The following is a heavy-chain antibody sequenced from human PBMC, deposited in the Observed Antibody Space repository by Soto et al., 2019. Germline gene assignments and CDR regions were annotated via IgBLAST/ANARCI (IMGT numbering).Heavy chain of an antibody. CDR2: ISWNSGSI. Sequence: TGGSLRLSCAASGFTFDDYAMHWVRQAPGKGLEWVSGISWNSGSIGYADSVKGRFTISRDNAKNSLYLQMNSLRAEDTALYYCAKGDSSSSGILDYWGQGTLVTVSS. D-gene: IGHD6-6*01. CDR3: AKGDSSSSGILDY. CDR1: GFTFDDYA. J-gene: IGHJ4*02. V-gene: IGHV3-9*01.